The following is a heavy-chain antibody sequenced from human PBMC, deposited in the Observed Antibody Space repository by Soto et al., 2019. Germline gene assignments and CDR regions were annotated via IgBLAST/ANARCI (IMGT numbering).Heavy chain of an antibody. V-gene: IGHV4-31*03. CDR3: ARDRLMATAGTARHYFGLDV. CDR1: GGSIRSGGYY. D-gene: IGHD5-18*01. J-gene: IGHJ6*02. Sequence: PSETLSLTCTVSGGSIRSGGYYWSWVRQSPRRGLEWIGNIYYSGSTYYNPSLKSRLTISVDTSKNQSSLNLSSVTAADTAVYYCARDRLMATAGTARHYFGLDVWGQGTTVTVS. CDR2: IYYSGST.